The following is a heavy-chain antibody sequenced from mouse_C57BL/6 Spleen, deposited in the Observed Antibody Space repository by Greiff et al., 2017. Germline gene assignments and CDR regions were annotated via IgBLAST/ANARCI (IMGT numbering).Heavy chain of an antibody. CDR2: INPSTGGT. Sequence: VQLKQSGPELVKPGASVKISCKASGYSFTGYYMHWVKQSSEKSLEWIGEINPSTGGTSYNQKFKGKATLTVDKSSSTAYMQLKSLTSEDSAVYYCARGYGFDYWGQGTTLTVSS. D-gene: IGHD2-10*02. J-gene: IGHJ2*01. V-gene: IGHV1-43*01. CDR1: GYSFTGYY. CDR3: ARGYGFDY.